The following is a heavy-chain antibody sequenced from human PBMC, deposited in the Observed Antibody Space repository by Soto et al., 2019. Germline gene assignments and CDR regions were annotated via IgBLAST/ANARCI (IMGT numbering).Heavy chain of an antibody. J-gene: IGHJ1*01. V-gene: IGHV3-23*01. Sequence: EVQLLESRGGLVQPGGSLRLSCAASGFTFSSYAMSWVRQAPGKGLERVSAINGSGGSTFYADSVKGQFTISRYNSKNTLYLQLNTLLAEDTAVYYCAKHIGVTTAEYFQHWVQGTLVAVSS. CDR2: INGSGGST. CDR3: AKHIGVTTAEYFQH. D-gene: IGHD2-21*01. CDR1: GFTFSSYA.